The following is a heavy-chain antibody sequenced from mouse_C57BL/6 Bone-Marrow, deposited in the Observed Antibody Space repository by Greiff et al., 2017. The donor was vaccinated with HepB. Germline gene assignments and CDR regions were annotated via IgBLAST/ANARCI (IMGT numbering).Heavy chain of an antibody. CDR3: ARQAYYYDYEGPFSY. V-gene: IGHV1-81*01. D-gene: IGHD2-4*01. CDR1: GYTFTSYG. Sequence: QVQLQQSGAELARPGASVKLSCKASGYTFTSYGISWVKQRTGQGLEWIGEIYPRSGNTYYNEKFKGKATLTADKSSSPAYMELRSLTSEDSAVYFCARQAYYYDYEGPFSYWGQGTLVTVSA. CDR2: IYPRSGNT. J-gene: IGHJ3*01.